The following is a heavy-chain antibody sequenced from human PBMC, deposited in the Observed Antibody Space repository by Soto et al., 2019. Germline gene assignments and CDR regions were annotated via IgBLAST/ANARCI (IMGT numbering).Heavy chain of an antibody. CDR3: ARDRGYCSGGRCKGGGIDI. CDR2: ISGSSSCT. J-gene: IGHJ3*02. D-gene: IGHD2-15*01. Sequence: PLRLSCAASGFTFSSYGMSWVRQDPGKGLEWVSAISGSSSCTYYADSVKGRFTISRDNAKNSLYLQMNSLRAEDTAVYYCARDRGYCSGGRCKGGGIDIWGQGTMVTVSS. CDR1: GFTFSSYG. V-gene: IGHV3-21*01.